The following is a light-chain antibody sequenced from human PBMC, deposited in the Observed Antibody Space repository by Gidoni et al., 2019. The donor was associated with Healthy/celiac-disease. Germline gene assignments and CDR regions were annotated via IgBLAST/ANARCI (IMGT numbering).Light chain of an antibody. Sequence: QSALTQPASVYGSPGQSITISCTGTSSDVGCYNYVSCYQQHPGKAPNLMIYDVSNRPSGVSNRFSGSKSGNTASLTISGLQAEDEADYYCSSYTSSSTRVFGTGTKVTVL. CDR1: SSDVGCYNY. CDR2: DVS. CDR3: SSYTSSSTRV. V-gene: IGLV2-14*03. J-gene: IGLJ1*01.